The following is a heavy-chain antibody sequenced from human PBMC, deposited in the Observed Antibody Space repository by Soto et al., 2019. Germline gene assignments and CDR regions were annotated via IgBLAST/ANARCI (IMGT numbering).Heavy chain of an antibody. CDR2: INAGNGNT. V-gene: IGHV1-3*01. CDR1: GYTFTSYA. J-gene: IGHJ3*02. CDR3: ASSADPYDYIWGSYRRHAFDI. D-gene: IGHD3-16*02. Sequence: ASVKVSCKASGYTFTSYAMHWVRQAPGQRLEWMGWINAGNGNTKYSQKFQGRVTITRDTSASTAYMELSSLRSEDTAVYYCASSADPYDYIWGSYRRHAFDIWGQGTMVTVS.